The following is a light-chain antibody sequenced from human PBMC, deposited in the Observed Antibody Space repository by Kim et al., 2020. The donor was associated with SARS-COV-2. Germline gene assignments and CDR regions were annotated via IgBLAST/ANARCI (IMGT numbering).Light chain of an antibody. CDR1: QSVSNN. CDR2: GAY. V-gene: IGKV3-15*01. Sequence: PGERATLSCRASQSVSNNLAWYQHKPGQHPRLLIYGAYTRATGVPARFSGSGSGTDFTLTVSSLQSEDFAVYYCQQYNDWPPGDTFGQGTKLEI. CDR3: QQYNDWPPGDT. J-gene: IGKJ2*01.